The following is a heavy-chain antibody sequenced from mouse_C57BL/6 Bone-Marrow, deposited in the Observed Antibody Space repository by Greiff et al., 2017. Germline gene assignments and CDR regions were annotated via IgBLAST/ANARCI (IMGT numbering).Heavy chain of an antibody. CDR1: GFTFSNYW. CDR2: IRLKSDNYAT. V-gene: IGHV6-3*01. Sequence: EVKVEESGGGLVQPGGSMKLSCVASGFTFSNYWMNWVRQSPEKGLEWVAQIRLKSDNYATHYAVSVQGRFTISRDDSKSSVYLQMNNVMAEDTGIYYCTGGGNSFAYWGQGTLVTVSA. CDR3: TGGGNSFAY. D-gene: IGHD2-1*01. J-gene: IGHJ3*01.